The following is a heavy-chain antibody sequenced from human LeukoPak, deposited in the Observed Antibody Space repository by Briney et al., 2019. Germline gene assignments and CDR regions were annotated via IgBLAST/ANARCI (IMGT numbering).Heavy chain of an antibody. CDR3: ARSEYSFDY. Sequence: PGGSLRLSCAASGFTFSTYSMNWVRQAPGKGLVWVSRINSDGSSSTYADSVKGRFTISRDNAKNTLYLQMNSLRVEDTAVYYCARSEYSFDYWGQGTLVTVSS. CDR1: GFTFSTYS. V-gene: IGHV3-74*01. J-gene: IGHJ4*02. CDR2: INSDGSSS.